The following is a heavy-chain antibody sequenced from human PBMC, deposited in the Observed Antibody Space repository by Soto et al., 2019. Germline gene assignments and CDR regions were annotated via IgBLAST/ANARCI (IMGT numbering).Heavy chain of an antibody. J-gene: IGHJ6*02. V-gene: IGHV4-59*08. CDR1: GGSITRYY. CDR3: ASSYYDLLTGYPIYGLDV. Sequence: PSETLSLTCTVSGGSITRYYWNWIRQPPGKGLEWIGHIYYSGNTNYNPSLMSRVTISVDTSKNQFSLKLSSVTVADTALYYCASSYYDLLTGYPIYGLDVWGQGTTVTVSS. D-gene: IGHD3-9*01. CDR2: IYYSGNT.